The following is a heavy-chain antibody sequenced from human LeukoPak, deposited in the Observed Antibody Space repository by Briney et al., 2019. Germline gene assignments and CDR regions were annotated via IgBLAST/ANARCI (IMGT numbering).Heavy chain of an antibody. CDR1: GYTFTSYD. CDR2: MNPNSGNT. CDR3: SRPTSSGWYYFDY. J-gene: IGHJ4*02. D-gene: IGHD6-19*01. V-gene: IGHV1-8*01. Sequence: ASVKVSCKASGYTFTSYDINWVRQATGQGLELMGWMNPNSGNTGYAKKFQGRVTMTWNASISTAYMVLSSLITEDTAAVYCSRPTSSGWYYFDYWGQGTLVTVSS.